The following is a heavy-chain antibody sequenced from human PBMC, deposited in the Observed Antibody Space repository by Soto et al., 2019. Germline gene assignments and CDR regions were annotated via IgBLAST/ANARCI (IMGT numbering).Heavy chain of an antibody. CDR1: GFTFSSYA. D-gene: IGHD2-2*02. J-gene: IGHJ6*02. Sequence: PGGSLRLSCAASGFTFSSYAMHWVRQAPGKGLEWVAVISYDGSNKYYADSVKGRFTISRDNSKNTLYLQMNSLRAEDTAVYYCARVTRLGYCSSTSCYTDYYYGMDVWGQGTTVTVSS. V-gene: IGHV3-30-3*01. CDR2: ISYDGSNK. CDR3: ARVTRLGYCSSTSCYTDYYYGMDV.